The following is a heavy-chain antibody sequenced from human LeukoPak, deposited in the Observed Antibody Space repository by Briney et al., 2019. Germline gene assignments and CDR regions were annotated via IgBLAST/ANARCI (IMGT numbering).Heavy chain of an antibody. Sequence: VASVKVSCKASGYTFTGHYMHWVRQDPGPGLEWMGWINPNSGGTNYAQKFQGRVTMTRDTSISTAYMELSRLRSDDTAVYYCARDADFWSGYYLRDYWGQGTLVTVSS. CDR1: GYTFTGHY. CDR3: ARDADFWSGYYLRDY. J-gene: IGHJ4*02. D-gene: IGHD3-3*01. CDR2: INPNSGGT. V-gene: IGHV1-2*02.